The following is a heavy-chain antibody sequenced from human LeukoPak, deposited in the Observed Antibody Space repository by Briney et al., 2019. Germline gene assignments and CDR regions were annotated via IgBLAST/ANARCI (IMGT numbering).Heavy chain of an antibody. Sequence: GGSLRLSCAASGFTVSSNYMSWVRQAPGKGLEWVSVIYSGGSTYYADSVKGRFTISRDNSKNTLYLQMNSLRAEDTAVYYCARQSGYSYGYNAFDIWGQGTMVTVSS. CDR1: GFTVSSNY. CDR2: IYSGGST. J-gene: IGHJ3*02. V-gene: IGHV3-66*04. D-gene: IGHD5-18*01. CDR3: ARQSGYSYGYNAFDI.